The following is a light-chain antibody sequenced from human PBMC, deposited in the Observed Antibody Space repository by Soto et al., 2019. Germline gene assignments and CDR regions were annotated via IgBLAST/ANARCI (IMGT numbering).Light chain of an antibody. Sequence: DIQMTQSPSSLSAPVLERVTITFLASQSISSYLNWYQQKPGKAPKLLIYAASSLQSGVPSRFSGSGSGTDFTLTISSLQPEDFATYYCQQSYSTPRKFGQGTKVDIK. V-gene: IGKV1-39*01. CDR2: AAS. CDR3: QQSYSTPRK. J-gene: IGKJ1*01. CDR1: QSISSY.